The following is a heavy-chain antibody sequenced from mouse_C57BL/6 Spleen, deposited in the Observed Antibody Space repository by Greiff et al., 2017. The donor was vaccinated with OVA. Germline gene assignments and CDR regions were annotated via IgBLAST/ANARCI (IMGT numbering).Heavy chain of an antibody. Sequence: EVMLVESGGGLVKPGGSLKLSCAASGFTFSSYAMSWVRQTPEKRLEWVATISDGGSYTYYPDNVKGRFTTSRDNAKNNLYLQMSHLKSEDTAMYYCAREDFDYWGQGTTLTVSS. J-gene: IGHJ2*01. CDR1: GFTFSSYA. CDR3: AREDFDY. V-gene: IGHV5-4*01. CDR2: ISDGGSYT.